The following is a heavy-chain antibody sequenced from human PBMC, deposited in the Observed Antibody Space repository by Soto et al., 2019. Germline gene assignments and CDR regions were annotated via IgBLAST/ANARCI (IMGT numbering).Heavy chain of an antibody. J-gene: IGHJ6*02. V-gene: IGHV1-46*01. D-gene: IGHD3-3*01. CDR3: ARDLTIFGVVISDYYYYYGMDV. CDR2: INPSGGST. CDR1: GYTFTSYY. Sequence: ASVKVSCKASGYTFTSYYMHWVRQAPGQGLEWMGIINPSGGSTSYAQKFQGRVTMTRDTSTSTVYVELSSLRSEDTAVYYCARDLTIFGVVISDYYYYYGMDVWGQGTTVTVSS.